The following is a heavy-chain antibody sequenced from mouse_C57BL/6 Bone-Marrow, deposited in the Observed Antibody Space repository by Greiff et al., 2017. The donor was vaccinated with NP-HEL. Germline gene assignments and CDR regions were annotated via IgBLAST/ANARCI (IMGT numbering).Heavy chain of an antibody. Sequence: VQLQESGGGLVQPSQSLSITCTVSGFSLTSYGVHWVRQSPGKGLEWLGVIWSGGSTDYNAAFISRLSISKDNSKSQVFFKMNSLQADDTAIYYCARNPYYGSSYWFAYWGQGTLVTVSA. V-gene: IGHV2-2*01. D-gene: IGHD1-1*01. CDR3: ARNPYYGSSYWFAY. CDR1: GFSLTSYG. CDR2: IWSGGST. J-gene: IGHJ3*01.